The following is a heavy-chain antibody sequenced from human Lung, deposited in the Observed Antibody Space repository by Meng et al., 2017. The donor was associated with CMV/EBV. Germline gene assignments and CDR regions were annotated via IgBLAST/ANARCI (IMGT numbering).Heavy chain of an antibody. V-gene: IGHV1-69*02. J-gene: IGHJ3*02. CDR1: GGTFSSYT. Sequence: SVKVSCKASGGTFSSYTISWVRQAPGQGLEWMGRIIPILGIANYAQKFQGRVTITTDESTSTAYMVLSSLRSEDTAVYYCASTETTVIVDAFDIWGQGTMVTVSS. CDR3: ASTETTVIVDAFDI. D-gene: IGHD4-11*01. CDR2: IIPILGIA.